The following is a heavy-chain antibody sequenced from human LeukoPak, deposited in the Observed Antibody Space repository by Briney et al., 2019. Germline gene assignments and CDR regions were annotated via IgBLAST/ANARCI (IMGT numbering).Heavy chain of an antibody. D-gene: IGHD2-15*01. Sequence: AGGSLRLSCAASGFTFSSYAMSWVRQAPGKGLEWVSAISGSGGSTYYADSVKGRFTTSRDNSKNTLYLQMNSLRAEDTAVYYCAKDCSGGSCYVYYYYGMDVWGQGTTVTVSS. CDR2: ISGSGGST. V-gene: IGHV3-23*01. J-gene: IGHJ6*02. CDR3: AKDCSGGSCYVYYYYGMDV. CDR1: GFTFSSYA.